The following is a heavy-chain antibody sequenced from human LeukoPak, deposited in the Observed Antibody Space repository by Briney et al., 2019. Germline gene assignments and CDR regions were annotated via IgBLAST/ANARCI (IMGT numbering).Heavy chain of an antibody. CDR1: GYTFSSYY. D-gene: IGHD6-6*01. V-gene: IGHV1-46*01. Sequence: SVKFSCKASGYTFSSYYMHWVRQAPAQGLESMGIINPSGGSTSYAQKLQGRVTMSRDTSTSTVYMELSSLRSEDTAVYYCARDRAEYSSSSHHPHYWGQGTLVTVSS. CDR2: INPSGGST. J-gene: IGHJ4*02. CDR3: ARDRAEYSSSSHHPHY.